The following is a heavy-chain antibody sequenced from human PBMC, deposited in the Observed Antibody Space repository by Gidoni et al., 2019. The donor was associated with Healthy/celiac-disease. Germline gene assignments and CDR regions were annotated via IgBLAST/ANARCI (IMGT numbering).Heavy chain of an antibody. J-gene: IGHJ4*02. CDR2: ISYDGSNT. CDR1: GFTFSSYA. Sequence: QVQLVESGGGVVQPGRSVRLSCAASGFTFSSYAMHWVRQAPGKGLEWVAVISYDGSNTYYADSVKGRFTISRDNSRNPLYLQMNSLRAEDTAVYYCARDRGSGSKLFDYWGQGTLVTVSS. CDR3: ARDRGSGSKLFDY. D-gene: IGHD1-26*01. V-gene: IGHV3-30*04.